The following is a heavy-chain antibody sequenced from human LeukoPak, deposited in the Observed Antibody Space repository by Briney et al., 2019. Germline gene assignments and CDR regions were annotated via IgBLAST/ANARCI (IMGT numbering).Heavy chain of an antibody. CDR2: IDPSDSYS. V-gene: IGHV5-10-1*01. Sequence: GESLKISCKGSGCSLTTYWISWVRQMPGKGLEWMARIDPSDSYSNYSPSSQGHVTISTDKSVSTAFLQWSSLQASDTAIYYCARHDQDGAFHIWGQGTLVTVSS. J-gene: IGHJ3*02. CDR3: ARHDQDGAFHI. D-gene: IGHD3-16*01. CDR1: GCSLTTYW.